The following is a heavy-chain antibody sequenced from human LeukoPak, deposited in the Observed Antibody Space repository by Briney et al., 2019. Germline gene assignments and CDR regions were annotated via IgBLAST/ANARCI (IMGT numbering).Heavy chain of an antibody. Sequence: ASVKVSCKASGYTFTGYYMHWVRQAPGQGLEWMGRINHNSGGTNHAQKFQGRVTMTRDTSISTAYMELSGLRSDGTAVNQPSRPSGSYRRWFDRWLQGTLVTVSS. J-gene: IGHJ5*02. CDR3: SRPSGSYRRWFDR. CDR1: GYTFTGYY. D-gene: IGHD3-16*02. V-gene: IGHV1-2*06. CDR2: INHNSGGT.